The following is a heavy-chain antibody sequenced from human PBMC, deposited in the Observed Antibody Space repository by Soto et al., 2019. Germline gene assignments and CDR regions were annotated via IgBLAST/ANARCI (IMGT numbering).Heavy chain of an antibody. CDR2: ISNSGST. D-gene: IGHD5-18*01. V-gene: IGHV4-30-4*08. Sequence: PSETLSLTCTVSGGSVSSDEDYWSWIRQSPGKGLEWIGYISNSGSTGNNPSLKTRLSMSVDRSKNQFTLRLTSVTAADTAVYFCATESGSTYGYFDYWG. J-gene: IGHJ4*01. CDR1: GGSVSSDEDY. CDR3: ATESGSTYGYFDY.